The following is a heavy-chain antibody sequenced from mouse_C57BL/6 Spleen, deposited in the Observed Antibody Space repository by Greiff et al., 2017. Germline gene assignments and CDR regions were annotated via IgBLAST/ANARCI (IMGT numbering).Heavy chain of an antibody. J-gene: IGHJ4*01. CDR1: GYSFTSYY. Sequence: QVQLQQSGPELVKPGASVKISCKASGYSFTSYYIHWVRQRPGQGLEWIGWIYPGSGNTKYNEKFKGKATLTADTSSSTAYMQLSSLTSEDSAVYYCARGGGLDYAMDYWGQGTSVTVSS. D-gene: IGHD1-2*01. CDR3: ARGGGLDYAMDY. CDR2: IYPGSGNT. V-gene: IGHV1-66*01.